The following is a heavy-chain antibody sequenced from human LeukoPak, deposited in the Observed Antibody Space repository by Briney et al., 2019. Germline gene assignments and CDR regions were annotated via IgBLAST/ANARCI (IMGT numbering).Heavy chain of an antibody. CDR2: LSFDASGT. V-gene: IGHV3-30*04. CDR1: ELNFKTHA. CDR3: ASTFPYCGDGSCAL. J-gene: IGHJ1*01. D-gene: IGHD2-15*01. Sequence: GTSLRLSCLVSELNFKTHAMHWVRQAPGKGLEWVAGLSFDASGTNYADSVKGRFTISRDNAKNSLYLQLDNLRADDTAVYYCASTFPYCGDGSCALGGQGTLVIVSS.